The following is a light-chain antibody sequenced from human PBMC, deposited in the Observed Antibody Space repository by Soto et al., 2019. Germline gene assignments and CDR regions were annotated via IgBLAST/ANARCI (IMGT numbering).Light chain of an antibody. CDR1: QSVTGTN. J-gene: IGKJ2*01. CDR2: DAV. Sequence: IVLTQSPVTLSLSPGEGATLSCRASQSVTGTNLAWYQQRAGQAPRLLIYDAVRRATGIPDRFSGSGSGTDFTLTISRLEPEDFAVYYCHQYGSSHGTFGQGTKVEI. V-gene: IGKV3-20*01. CDR3: HQYGSSHGT.